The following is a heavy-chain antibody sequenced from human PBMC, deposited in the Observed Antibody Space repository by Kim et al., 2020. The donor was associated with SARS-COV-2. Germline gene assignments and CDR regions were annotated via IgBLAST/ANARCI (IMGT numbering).Heavy chain of an antibody. V-gene: IGHV5-51*01. Sequence: YRPSFQGQVTLSADKSISTAYLQWSSLKAADTAMYYCARTPVDKGFGMDVWGQGTTVTVSS. CDR3: ARTPVDKGFGMDV. J-gene: IGHJ6*02. D-gene: IGHD5-12*01.